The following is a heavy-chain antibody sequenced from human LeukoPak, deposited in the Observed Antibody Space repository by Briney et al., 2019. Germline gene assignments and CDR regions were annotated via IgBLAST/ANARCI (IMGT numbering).Heavy chain of an antibody. CDR3: TRPLDDYGDH. V-gene: IGHV3-73*01. CDR1: GFTFSGSA. J-gene: IGHJ4*02. CDR2: IRSKANSYAT. Sequence: PGGSLRLSCAASGFTFSGSAMHWVRQASGKGLEWVGRIRSKANSYATAYAASVKGRFTISRDDSKNTAYLQMNSLKTEDTAVYYCTRPLDDYGDHWGQGTLVTVSS.